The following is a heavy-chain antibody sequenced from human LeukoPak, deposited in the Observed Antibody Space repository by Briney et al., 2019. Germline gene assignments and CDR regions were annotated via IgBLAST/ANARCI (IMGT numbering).Heavy chain of an antibody. D-gene: IGHD2-21*02. V-gene: IGHV3-23*01. CDR1: GFPFIGNA. CDR2: VGRDEKA. CDR3: AKDLSWWVTADY. Sequence: GGSLRVSCAASGFPFIGNAMSWVRKAQGRGLEWVSGVGRDEKAHYSDFVRGRFTISRDNSKKTVYLQMNSLTVEDTAVYYCAKDLSWWVTADYWGQGVLVTVSS. J-gene: IGHJ4*02.